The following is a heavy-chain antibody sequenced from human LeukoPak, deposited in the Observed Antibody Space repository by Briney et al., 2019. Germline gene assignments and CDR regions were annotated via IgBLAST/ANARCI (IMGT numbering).Heavy chain of an antibody. D-gene: IGHD6-19*01. Sequence: PGGSLRLSCAASGFTFSDYYMSWIRQAPGKGLEWVSSISSSSSYIYYADSVKGRFTISRDNAKNSLYLQMNSLRAEDMAVYYCARDPGGYSSGGELDVWGKGTTVTVSS. V-gene: IGHV3-11*06. CDR1: GFTFSDYY. CDR3: ARDPGGYSSGGELDV. CDR2: ISSSSSYI. J-gene: IGHJ6*04.